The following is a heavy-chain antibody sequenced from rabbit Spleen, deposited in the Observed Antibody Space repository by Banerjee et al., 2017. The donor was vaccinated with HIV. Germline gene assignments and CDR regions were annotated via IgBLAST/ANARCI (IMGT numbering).Heavy chain of an antibody. V-gene: IGHV1S40*01. D-gene: IGHD8-1*01. CDR3: ARDTGSSFSSYGMDL. CDR1: GFSFSSSYY. J-gene: IGHJ6*01. CDR2: IYAGSFDST. Sequence: QSLEESGGDLVKPGASLTLTCTASGFSFSSSYYVCWVRQAPGKGLEWVACIYAGSFDSTVYASWAKGRFAISRTSSTTVTLQVTSLTVADTATYFCARDTGSSFSSYGMDLWGPGTLVTVS.